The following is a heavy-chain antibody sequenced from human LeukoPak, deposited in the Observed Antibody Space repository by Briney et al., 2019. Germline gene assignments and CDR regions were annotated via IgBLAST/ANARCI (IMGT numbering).Heavy chain of an antibody. V-gene: IGHV1-46*01. CDR1: GYTFTSYY. CDR2: INPSGGST. D-gene: IGHD3-22*01. J-gene: IGHJ4*02. Sequence: ASVKVSCKASGYTFTSYYMHWVRQAPGQGLEWMGIINPSGGSTSYAQKFQGRVTMTRDTSTSTVYMELSSLGSEDTAVYYCARGRVYYDSSGYQGLDYWGQGTLVTVSS. CDR3: ARGRVYYDSSGYQGLDY.